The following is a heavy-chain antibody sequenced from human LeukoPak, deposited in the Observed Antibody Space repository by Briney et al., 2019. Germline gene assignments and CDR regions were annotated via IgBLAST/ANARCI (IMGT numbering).Heavy chain of an antibody. D-gene: IGHD6-19*01. CDR2: INHSGST. CDR3: ARESTTVAGTFDY. CDR1: GGSFSGYY. Sequence: SETLSLTCAVYGGSFSGYYWNWIRQPPGKGLEWIGEINHSGSTNYNPSLKSRVTISLDTSKNQFSLKLSSVTAADTAMYYCARESTTVAGTFDYWGQGTLVTVSS. J-gene: IGHJ4*02. V-gene: IGHV4-34*01.